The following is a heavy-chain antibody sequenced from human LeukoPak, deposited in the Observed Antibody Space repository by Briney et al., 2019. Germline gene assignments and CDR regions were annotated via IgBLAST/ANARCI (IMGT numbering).Heavy chain of an antibody. V-gene: IGHV3-30*04. Sequence: GGSLRLSCEASGFTFSSYAMHWVRQTPGKGLEWVAAISYAGSNTHYADSVKGRFTISRDNSKNTMFLQMSSLRVEDTALYYCARDERGFFYYMDVWGKGTTVTVSS. CDR2: ISYAGSNT. D-gene: IGHD2-15*01. CDR3: ARDERGFFYYMDV. CDR1: GFTFSSYA. J-gene: IGHJ6*03.